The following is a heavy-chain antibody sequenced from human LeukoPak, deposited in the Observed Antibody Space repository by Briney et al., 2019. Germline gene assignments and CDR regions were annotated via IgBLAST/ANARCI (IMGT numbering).Heavy chain of an antibody. CDR1: GYNFDKYE. CDR3: ASGTYAFDI. Sequence: GGSLRLSCPPSGYNFDKYEMNWVRQAPGKGLEWVSYISSSGSTIYYADSVKGRFTISRDNAKNSLYLQMNSLRAEDTAVYYCASGTYAFDIWGQGTMVTVSS. J-gene: IGHJ3*02. V-gene: IGHV3-48*03. CDR2: ISSSGSTI.